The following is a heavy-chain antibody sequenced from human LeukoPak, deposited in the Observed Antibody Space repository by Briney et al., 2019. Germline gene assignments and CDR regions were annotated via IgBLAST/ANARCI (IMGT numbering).Heavy chain of an antibody. J-gene: IGHJ4*02. CDR3: ARERVFRDGDNY. CDR2: TYYRSKWYN. V-gene: IGHV6-1*01. CDR1: GDSVSSNSAA. Sequence: SQTLSLTFAISGDSVSSNSAAWNWIRQSPSRGLEWLGRTYYRSKWYNDYAVSVKSRITNNPDTSTNQFSLQLNSGTAEDTAVYYCARERVFRDGDNYWGQGTLVTVSS. D-gene: IGHD5-24*01.